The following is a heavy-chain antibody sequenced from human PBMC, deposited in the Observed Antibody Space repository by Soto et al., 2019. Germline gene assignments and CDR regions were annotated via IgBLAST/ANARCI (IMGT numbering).Heavy chain of an antibody. CDR1: GFTFSSYA. J-gene: IGHJ4*02. CDR2: ISGGGGST. V-gene: IGHV3-23*01. D-gene: IGHD6-19*01. Sequence: GGSLRLSCAASGFTFSSYAMSWVRQAPGKGLEWVSAISGGGGSTYYTDSVKGRFTISRDNSKNTLYLQMNSLKAEDTAVYSCAKRAGYNTGWYGWWGQGTLVTVSS. CDR3: AKRAGYNTGWYGW.